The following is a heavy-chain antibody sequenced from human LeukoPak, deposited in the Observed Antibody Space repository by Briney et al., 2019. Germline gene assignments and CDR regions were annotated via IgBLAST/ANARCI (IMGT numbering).Heavy chain of an antibody. V-gene: IGHV4-34*08. CDR1: GFTFSTYW. D-gene: IGHD7-27*01. Sequence: GSLRLSCAASGFTFSTYWMHWVRQAPGKGLEWIGEINHSGSTDYNPSLKSRVTISVDTSKNQFSLKLSSVTAADTAVYYCAMNNWGLDYWGQGTLVTVSS. CDR2: INHSGST. CDR3: AMNNWGLDY. J-gene: IGHJ4*02.